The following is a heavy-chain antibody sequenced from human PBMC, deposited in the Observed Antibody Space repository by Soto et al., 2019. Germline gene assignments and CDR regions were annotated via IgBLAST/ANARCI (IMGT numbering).Heavy chain of an antibody. CDR2: IKQDGSEK. D-gene: IGHD2-2*01. J-gene: IGHJ4*02. Sequence: GSLRLSYAASGFSIGDYWMRWVRQAPGKGLEWVDNIKQDGSEKYYVDSVKGRFTISKDSAKNSLYLQMNSLRGEDTAVYYCARTVVVVVPDNFDHWGQGTLVTVSS. V-gene: IGHV3-7*01. CDR3: ARTVVVVVPDNFDH. CDR1: GFSIGDYW.